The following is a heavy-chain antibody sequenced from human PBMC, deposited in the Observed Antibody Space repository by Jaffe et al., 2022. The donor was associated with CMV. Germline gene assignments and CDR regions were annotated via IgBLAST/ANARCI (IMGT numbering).Heavy chain of an antibody. Sequence: QVQLVESGGGVVQPGRSLRLSCAASGFTFSSYGMHWVRQAPGKGLEWVAVIWYDGSNKYYADSVKGRFTISRDNSKNTLYLQMNSLRAEDTAVYYCASNRFLEWLFPLDYWGQGTLVTVSS. V-gene: IGHV3-33*01. CDR3: ASNRFLEWLFPLDY. CDR2: IWYDGSNK. D-gene: IGHD3-3*01. J-gene: IGHJ4*02. CDR1: GFTFSSYG.